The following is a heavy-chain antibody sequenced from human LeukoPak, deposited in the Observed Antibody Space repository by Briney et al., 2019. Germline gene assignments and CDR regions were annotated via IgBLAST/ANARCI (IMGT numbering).Heavy chain of an antibody. Sequence: GGSLRLSCAASGFTFSSYWMSWVRQAPGKGLEWVANIKQDGSEKYYVDSVKGRFTISRDNAKNSLHLQMNSLRAEDTAVYYCARINTYYYDSSGFLRLDVTDYWGQGTLVTVSS. CDR2: IKQDGSEK. CDR1: GFTFSSYW. J-gene: IGHJ4*02. CDR3: ARINTYYYDSSGFLRLDVTDY. V-gene: IGHV3-7*01. D-gene: IGHD3-22*01.